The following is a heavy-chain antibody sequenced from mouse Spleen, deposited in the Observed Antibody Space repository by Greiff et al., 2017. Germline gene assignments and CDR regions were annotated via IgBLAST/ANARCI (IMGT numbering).Heavy chain of an antibody. V-gene: IGHV5-9-1*01. CDR3: ARNPGAMDY. CDR2: ISSGGSYT. CDR1: GFTFSSYA. J-gene: IGHJ4*01. Sequence: EVMLVESGGGLVKPGGSLKLSCAASGFTFSSYAMSWVRQIPEKRLEWVATISSGGSYTYYPDSVKGRFTISRDNAKNTLYLQMSSLRSEDTAMYYCARNPGAMDYWGQGTSVTVSS.